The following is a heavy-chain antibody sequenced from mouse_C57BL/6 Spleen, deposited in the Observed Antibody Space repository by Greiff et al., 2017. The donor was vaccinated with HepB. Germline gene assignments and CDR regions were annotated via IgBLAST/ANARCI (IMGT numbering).Heavy chain of an antibody. CDR3: ARAVLLRWYFDY. V-gene: IGHV1-26*01. Sequence: EVQLQQSGPELVKPGASVKISCKASGYTFTDYYMNWVKQSNGKSLEWIGDINPNNGGTSYNQKFKGKATLTVDKSSSTAYMELRSLTSEDSVVYYCARAVLLRWYFDYWGQGTTLTVSS. CDR2: INPNNGGT. J-gene: IGHJ2*01. CDR1: GYTFTDYY. D-gene: IGHD1-1*01.